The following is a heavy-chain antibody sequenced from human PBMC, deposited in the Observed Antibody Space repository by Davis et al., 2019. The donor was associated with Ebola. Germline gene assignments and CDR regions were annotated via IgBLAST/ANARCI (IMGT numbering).Heavy chain of an antibody. Sequence: AASVKVSCKASGYTFTTYAIHWVRQAPGQRLEWMGWINAGNGNTQYSQKFQGRITITRDTSANTVYMELSSLRSEDTALYYCARDGGCGTSCYGFDPWGQGILVTVSS. CDR3: ARDGGCGTSCYGFDP. D-gene: IGHD2-15*01. CDR2: INAGNGNT. V-gene: IGHV1-3*01. J-gene: IGHJ5*02. CDR1: GYTFTTYA.